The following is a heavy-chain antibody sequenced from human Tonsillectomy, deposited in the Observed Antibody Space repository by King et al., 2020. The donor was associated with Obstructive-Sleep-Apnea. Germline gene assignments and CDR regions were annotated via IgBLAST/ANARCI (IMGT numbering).Heavy chain of an antibody. V-gene: IGHV3-30*04. Sequence: VQLVESGGGVVQPGRSLRLSCAASGFTFSSYAMHWVRQAPGKGLEWVAIILHDGSNTYYADAVKGRFTISRDNSNNMLYLQMNSLRAEDTGVYYCARDRTTVVPFDLWGQGSLVTVSS. CDR1: GFTFSSYA. J-gene: IGHJ4*02. CDR3: ARDRTTVVPFDL. CDR2: ILHDGSNT. D-gene: IGHD4-23*01.